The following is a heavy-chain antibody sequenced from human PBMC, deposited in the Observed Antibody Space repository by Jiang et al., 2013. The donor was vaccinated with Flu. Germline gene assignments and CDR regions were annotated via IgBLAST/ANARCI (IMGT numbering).Heavy chain of an antibody. CDR2: IYYTGSA. CDR3: ARLRKGTATGLAFFYHGLDV. Sequence: GLVKPSETLSLTCTVSGGSLNTYFWSWIRQPPGKGLEWIGYIYYTGSANYNSSLKSRVTISVDTSKNHFSLKLSSVTAADTAVYYCARLRKGTATGLAFFYHGLDVWGQGTTVTVSS. J-gene: IGHJ6*02. V-gene: IGHV4-59*01. D-gene: IGHD6-13*01. CDR1: GGSLNTYF.